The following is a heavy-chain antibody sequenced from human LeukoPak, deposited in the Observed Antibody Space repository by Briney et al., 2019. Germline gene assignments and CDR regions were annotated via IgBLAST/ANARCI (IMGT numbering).Heavy chain of an antibody. CDR1: GGSFSGYY. V-gene: IGHV4-59*01. J-gene: IGHJ4*02. D-gene: IGHD2-15*01. CDR3: AREIRLYCSGGSCYGLDY. Sequence: SETLSLTCAVYGGSFSGYYWSWIRQPPGKGLEWIGYIYYSGSTNYNPSLKSRVTISVDTSKNQFSLKLSSVTAADTAVYYCAREIRLYCSGGSCYGLDYWGQGTLVTVSS. CDR2: IYYSGST.